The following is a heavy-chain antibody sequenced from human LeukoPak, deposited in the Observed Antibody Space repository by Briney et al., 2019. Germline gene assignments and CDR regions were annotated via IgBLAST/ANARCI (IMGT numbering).Heavy chain of an antibody. V-gene: IGHV1-18*01. Sequence: ASVKVSCKASGYTFTSYGISWVRQAPGQGLEWMGWISAYNGNTNYAQKLQGRVTMTRDMSTSTDFMELTSLRPEDTAVYFCTREWPSTGYFDYWGQGTLVTVSS. CDR3: TREWPSTGYFDY. D-gene: IGHD1-1*01. CDR2: ISAYNGNT. CDR1: GYTFTSYG. J-gene: IGHJ4*02.